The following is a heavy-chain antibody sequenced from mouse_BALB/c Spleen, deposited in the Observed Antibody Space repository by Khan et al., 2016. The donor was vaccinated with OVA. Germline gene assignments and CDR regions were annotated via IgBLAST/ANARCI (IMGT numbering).Heavy chain of an antibody. V-gene: IGHV14-3*02. D-gene: IGHD2-3*01. CDR3: VDDAYYDH. Sequence: VQLQQSGAELVKPGASVKLSCTASGFNIKDTYMHWVKQRPEQGLEWIGRIDPANGNTKYNPKFQGKATVTSDTSSNTAYLQLSSLTSEDTAVYFCVDDAYYDHWGQGTTLTVSS. CDR1: GFNIKDTY. J-gene: IGHJ2*01. CDR2: IDPANGNT.